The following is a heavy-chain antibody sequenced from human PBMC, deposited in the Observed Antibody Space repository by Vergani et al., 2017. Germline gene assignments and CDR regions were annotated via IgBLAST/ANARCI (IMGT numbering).Heavy chain of an antibody. J-gene: IGHJ5*02. CDR1: GGTFSSYA. CDR3: ARDIVVVVAATQEVGGWFDP. V-gene: IGHV1-69*09. Sequence: QVQLVESGAEVKKPGSSVKVSCKASGGTFSSYAISWVRQAPGQGLEWMGGIIPILGIANYAQKFQGRVTITADKSTSTAYMELSSLRSEDTAVYYCARDIVVVVAATQEVGGWFDPWGQGTLVTVSS. D-gene: IGHD2-15*01. CDR2: IIPILGIA.